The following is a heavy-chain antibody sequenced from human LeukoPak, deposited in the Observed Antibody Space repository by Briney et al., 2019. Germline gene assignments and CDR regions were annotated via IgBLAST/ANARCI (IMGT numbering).Heavy chain of an antibody. CDR3: ARAAPNYYDSSGSLRNPYFDY. Sequence: SETLSLTCTVSGGSISSGGYYWSWIRQHPGKGLGWIGYIYYSGSTYYSPSLKSRVTMSVDTSKNQFSLTLISVTAADTAVYFCARAAPNYYDSSGSLRNPYFDYWGQGTLVTVSS. CDR2: IYYSGST. CDR1: GGSISSGGYY. V-gene: IGHV4-31*03. D-gene: IGHD3-22*01. J-gene: IGHJ4*02.